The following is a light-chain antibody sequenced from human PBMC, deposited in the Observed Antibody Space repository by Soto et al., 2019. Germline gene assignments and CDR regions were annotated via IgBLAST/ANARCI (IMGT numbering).Light chain of an antibody. Sequence: EIVLTQSPGTLSLSPGERATLSCRASQSVSNSYLAWYQQKLGQTPRLLIYGASSRATGIPDRFSGSGSGTDFTLTINRLEPEDFAVYYCQQYGNSPNTFGQGTKLEIK. V-gene: IGKV3-20*01. CDR1: QSVSNSY. CDR3: QQYGNSPNT. J-gene: IGKJ2*01. CDR2: GAS.